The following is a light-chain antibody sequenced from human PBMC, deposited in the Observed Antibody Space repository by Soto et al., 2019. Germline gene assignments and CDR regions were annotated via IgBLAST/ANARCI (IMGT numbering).Light chain of an antibody. V-gene: IGKV3-15*01. CDR2: GAS. CDR3: QQYNTWPIT. CDR1: QSVSSN. J-gene: IGKJ5*01. Sequence: EIGLTQSPGTLSLSPGERVTLSCRVSQSVSSNFAWYQQRPGQAPRLLIYGASTRATGVPARFSASGSGTDFTLTISSLQSEDFAVYYCQQYNTWPITFGQGTRLEIK.